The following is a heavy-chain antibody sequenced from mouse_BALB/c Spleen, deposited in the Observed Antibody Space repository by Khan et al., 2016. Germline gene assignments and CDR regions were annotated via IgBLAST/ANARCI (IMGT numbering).Heavy chain of an antibody. D-gene: IGHD2-2*01. CDR1: GFNIKDYY. Sequence: VQLQQSGAELVRPGALVKLSCKASGFNIKDYYMHWVKQRPEQGLEWIGWIDPENGNTIYDPKFQGKASITADTSSNTSYLQLSSLTSEDTAVYYCALHGSWFAYWGQGTLVTVSA. CDR2: IDPENGNT. V-gene: IGHV14-1*02. CDR3: ALHGSWFAY. J-gene: IGHJ3*01.